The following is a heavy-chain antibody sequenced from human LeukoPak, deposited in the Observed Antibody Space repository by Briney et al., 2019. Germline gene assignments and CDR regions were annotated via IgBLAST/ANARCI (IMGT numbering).Heavy chain of an antibody. Sequence: ASVKVSCKVSGYTLTELSMHWVRQAPGKGLEWMGGFDPEDGETIYAQKFQGRVTMTEDTSTDTAYMELSSLRSEDTAVYYCARNAFNTSSENYFDFWGRGTLVSVSS. CDR1: GYTLTELS. D-gene: IGHD6-6*01. CDR2: FDPEDGET. CDR3: ARNAFNTSSENYFDF. J-gene: IGHJ4*02. V-gene: IGHV1-24*01.